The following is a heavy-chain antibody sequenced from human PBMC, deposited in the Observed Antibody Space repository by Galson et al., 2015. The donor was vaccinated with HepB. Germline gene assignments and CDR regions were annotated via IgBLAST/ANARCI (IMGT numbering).Heavy chain of an antibody. V-gene: IGHV6-1*01. CDR2: TYYRSKWSN. CDR1: GDSVSSNTVG. Sequence: CAISGDSVSSNTVGWNWIRQSPSRGLEWLGRTYYRSKWSNAYAQSVQSRITINPDTSKNQISLQLNSVTPEDTAVYYCARSIHLGRGFDSWGQGTLVTVSS. CDR3: ARSIHLGRGFDS. J-gene: IGHJ4*02. D-gene: IGHD7-27*01.